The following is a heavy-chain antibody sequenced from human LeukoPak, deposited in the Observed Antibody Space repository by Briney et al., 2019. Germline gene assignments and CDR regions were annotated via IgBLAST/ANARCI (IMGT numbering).Heavy chain of an antibody. D-gene: IGHD2-2*01. V-gene: IGHV4-59*01. CDR2: IYYSGST. J-gene: IGHJ4*02. CDR3: VRDSASSTSAYFDY. CDR1: GGSLSSDY. Sequence: SETLSVTCTVSGGSLSSDYWSWIRQPPGKGLEWIGYIYYSGSTNYNPSPKSRVTISVHTSKNQFSLKLSSVTAADTAVYYCVRDSASSTSAYFDYWGQGTLVTVSS.